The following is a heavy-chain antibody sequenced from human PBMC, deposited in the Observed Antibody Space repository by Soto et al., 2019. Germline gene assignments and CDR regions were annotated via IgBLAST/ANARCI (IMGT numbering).Heavy chain of an antibody. V-gene: IGHV3-48*01. CDR2: ISSSSSTI. CDR3: ARDGQLERRRYYYYMDV. CDR1: GFTFSIYS. Sequence: GGSLRLSCAASGFTFSIYSMNWVRQAPGKGLEWVSYISSSSSTIYYADSVKGRFTISRDNAKNSLYLQMNSLRAEDTAVYYCARDGQLERRRYYYYMDVWGKGTTVTVSS. D-gene: IGHD1-1*01. J-gene: IGHJ6*03.